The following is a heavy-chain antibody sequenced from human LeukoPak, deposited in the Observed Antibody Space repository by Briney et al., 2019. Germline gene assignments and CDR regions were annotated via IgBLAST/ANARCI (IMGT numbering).Heavy chain of an antibody. J-gene: IGHJ4*02. Sequence: GGSLRLSCAASGFTFSNYGVHWVRQAPGKGLEWVSFIRFDGSNKYYADSVKGRFTISRDNSKNTLYLQMNSLRTEDTAVYYCTRGVRFLEWLLSGLDYWGQGTLVTVSS. CDR1: GFTFSNYG. CDR3: TRGVRFLEWLLSGLDY. CDR2: IRFDGSNK. V-gene: IGHV3-30*02. D-gene: IGHD3-3*01.